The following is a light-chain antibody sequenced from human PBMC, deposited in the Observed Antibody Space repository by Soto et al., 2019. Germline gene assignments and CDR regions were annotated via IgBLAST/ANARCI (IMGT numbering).Light chain of an antibody. CDR1: QSVRNN. J-gene: IGKJ4*01. V-gene: IGKV3-15*01. CDR3: QQYQQYNSWPPALT. Sequence: EVVMTQSPVTLSLSPGERATLSCRASQSVRNNLAWYQQNPGQAPRLLIFGVSTRANGVPPRFSGSGSGTEFTLIISSLQPEDFAVYYCQQYQQYNSWPPALTFGGGTKVEIK. CDR2: GVS.